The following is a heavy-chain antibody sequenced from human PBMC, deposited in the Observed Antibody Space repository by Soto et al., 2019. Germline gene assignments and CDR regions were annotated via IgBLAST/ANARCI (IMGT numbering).Heavy chain of an antibody. CDR1: GFTVGSNY. CDR2: IYSGGSP. J-gene: IGHJ6*04. CDR3: ARSYCSSTSCWNLDV. V-gene: IGHV3-53*04. Sequence: GGSQRLSCAASGFTVGSNYMSWVRQAPWKWLQWVSVIYSGGSPYYADSVKGRFTISRHNSKTTLYLQMNSLRAEDTAVYYCARSYCSSTSCWNLDVWGKGPTVTVSS. D-gene: IGHD2-2*01.